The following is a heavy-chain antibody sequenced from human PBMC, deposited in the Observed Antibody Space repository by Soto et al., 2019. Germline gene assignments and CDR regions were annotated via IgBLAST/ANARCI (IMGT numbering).Heavy chain of an antibody. CDR2: IPYNGRA. CDR3: ARAPGRMTFALRYYYGLDV. V-gene: IGHV4-31*11. Sequence: SETLSLTCDVSGDSMSSGHYYWAWIRQHPGRGLEWLGHIPYNGRAYYNPSLKRRLTISTDASKNQSSLRLSSVTAADTALYYCARAPGRMTFALRYYYGLDVWGPGTTVTVYS. J-gene: IGHJ6*02. D-gene: IGHD3-16*01. CDR1: GDSMSSGHYY.